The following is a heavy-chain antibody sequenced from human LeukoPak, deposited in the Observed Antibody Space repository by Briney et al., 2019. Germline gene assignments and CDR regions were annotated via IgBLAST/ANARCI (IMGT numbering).Heavy chain of an antibody. J-gene: IGHJ2*01. Sequence: GGSLRLSCAASGFTFSSYAMSWVRQAPGKGLEWVSAISGSGGSTYYADSVKGRFTISRDNSKNTLYLQMNSLRAEDTAVYYCAKDVGGMGQAYWYFDLWGRGTQVAVSS. V-gene: IGHV3-23*01. CDR3: AKDVGGMGQAYWYFDL. CDR1: GFTFSSYA. D-gene: IGHD3-16*01. CDR2: ISGSGGST.